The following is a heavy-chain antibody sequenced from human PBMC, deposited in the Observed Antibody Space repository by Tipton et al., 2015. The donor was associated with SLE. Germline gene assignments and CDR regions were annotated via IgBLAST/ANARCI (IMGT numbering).Heavy chain of an antibody. V-gene: IGHV4-59*01. Sequence: TLSLTCTVSGGSISSYYWSWIRQPPGKGLEWIGYIYYSGSTNYNPSLKSRVTISVDTSKNQFSLNLSSVTAADTAVYYCARETTGDTSYCYGMDVWGQGTTVTVSS. CDR1: GGSISSYY. D-gene: IGHD7-27*01. J-gene: IGHJ6*02. CDR2: IYYSGST. CDR3: ARETTGDTSYCYGMDV.